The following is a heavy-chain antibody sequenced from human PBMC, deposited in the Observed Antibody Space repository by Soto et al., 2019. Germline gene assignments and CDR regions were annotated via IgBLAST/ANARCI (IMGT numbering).Heavy chain of an antibody. D-gene: IGHD3-22*01. V-gene: IGHV1-46*01. CDR3: ARDRSYYDSSGRFDY. CDR1: GYTFSSCY. Sequence: GASVKVSCKASGYTFSSCYIHWVRQAPGQGLEWMGIINPSGGSTSYAQKFQGRVTMTRDTSTSTVYMELSSLRSEDTAVYYCARDRSYYDSSGRFDYWGQGTLVTVSS. J-gene: IGHJ4*02. CDR2: INPSGGST.